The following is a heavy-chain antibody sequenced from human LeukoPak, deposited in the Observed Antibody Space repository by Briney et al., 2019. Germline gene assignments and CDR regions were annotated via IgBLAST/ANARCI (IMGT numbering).Heavy chain of an antibody. D-gene: IGHD3-10*01. CDR3: ARVLRYYGSGSYPHYFDY. J-gene: IGHJ4*02. CDR1: GFTVSSNY. V-gene: IGHV3-53*01. Sequence: GGSLRLSCAASGFTVSSNYMSWVRQAPGKGLEWVSVIYRGGSTYYADSVKGRFTISRDNSKNTLYLQMNSLRAEDTAVYYCARVLRYYGSGSYPHYFDYWGQGTLVTVSS. CDR2: IYRGGST.